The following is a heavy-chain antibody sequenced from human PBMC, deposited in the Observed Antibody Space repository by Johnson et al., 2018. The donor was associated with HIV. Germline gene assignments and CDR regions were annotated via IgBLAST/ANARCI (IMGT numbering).Heavy chain of an antibody. V-gene: IGHV3-30*14. D-gene: IGHD3-16*01. J-gene: IGHJ3*02. CDR3: ARGEWVGGAFDI. CDR1: GFTFSNYA. CDR2: ISYDGSNK. Sequence: SCAATGFTFSNYAMHWVRQAPGKGLEWVAVISYDGSNKYYADSVKGRFTISRENAKNSLYLQMNSLRAGDTAVYYCARGEWVGGAFDIWGQGTMVTVSS.